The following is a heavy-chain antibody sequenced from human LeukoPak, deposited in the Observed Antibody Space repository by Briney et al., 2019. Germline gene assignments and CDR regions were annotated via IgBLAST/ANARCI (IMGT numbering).Heavy chain of an antibody. CDR3: AQYKYDSSGYYYFDY. J-gene: IGHJ4*02. D-gene: IGHD3-22*01. Sequence: ASVKVSCKASGYTFTSYGISWERQAPGQGLEWMGWISAYNGNTNYAQKLQGRVTMTTDTTTSTAYMELRSLTSDNAPVYYCAQYKYDSSGYYYFDYWGQGTLVTVSS. CDR1: GYTFTSYG. CDR2: ISAYNGNT. V-gene: IGHV1-18*01.